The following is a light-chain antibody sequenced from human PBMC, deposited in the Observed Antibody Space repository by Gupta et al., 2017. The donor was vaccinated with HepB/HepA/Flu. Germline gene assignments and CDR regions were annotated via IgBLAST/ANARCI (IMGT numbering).Light chain of an antibody. CDR3: QKYNSAPFT. Sequence: DIQMTQSPSSLSASVGDSVTITCRAIQVIGNYLAWFQQKPGKVPKLLIYYSSNLQSWVPSRFSCSASGTDFTLTINSLQPEDVATCYCQKYNSAPFTFGPWTKVD. CDR1: QVIGNY. J-gene: IGKJ3*01. V-gene: IGKV1-27*01. CDR2: YSS.